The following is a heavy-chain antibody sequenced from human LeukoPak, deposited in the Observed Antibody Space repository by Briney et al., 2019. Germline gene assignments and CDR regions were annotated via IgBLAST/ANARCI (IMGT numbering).Heavy chain of an antibody. V-gene: IGHV3-53*01. D-gene: IGHD3-22*01. CDR1: GFTFSSYS. CDR3: ARSIYDSINFDY. J-gene: IGHJ4*02. Sequence: PGGSLRLSCAASGFTFSSYSMNWVRQAPGKGLEWVSVIYSGGSTYYADSVKGRFTISRDNSKNTLYFQMNSLRAEDTAVYYCARSIYDSINFDYWGQGTLVTVSS. CDR2: IYSGGST.